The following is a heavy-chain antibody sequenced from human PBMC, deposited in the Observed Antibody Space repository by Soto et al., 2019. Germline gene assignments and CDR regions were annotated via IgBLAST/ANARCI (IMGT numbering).Heavy chain of an antibody. V-gene: IGHV1-2*02. CDR3: ARRSVDVPE. J-gene: IGHJ4*02. CDR1: GPTFIAYY. CDR2: SDPKRGGT. Sequence: QLVQSGAEVKKPGASVKVSCKTSGPTFIAYYIHWVRQAPGQGLEWMGWSDPKRGGTTYEQKFMGRVTMTRETSINTADMELNTLTSDDTAIYNWARRSVDVPEWGQGTLITVSS. D-gene: IGHD6-6*01.